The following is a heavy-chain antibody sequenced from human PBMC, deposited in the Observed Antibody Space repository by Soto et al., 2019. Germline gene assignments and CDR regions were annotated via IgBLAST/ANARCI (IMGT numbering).Heavy chain of an antibody. Sequence: EVQLVESGGGLVQPGGSLRLSCAAYGFTFSSYWMSWVRQAPGKGLEWVANIKQDGSEKYYVDSVKGRFTISRDNAKNSLYLQMNSLRAEDTAVYYCARDRILDYYDSSGYRYWGQGTLVTVSS. CDR3: ARDRILDYYDSSGYRY. CDR1: GFTFSSYW. D-gene: IGHD3-22*01. J-gene: IGHJ4*02. CDR2: IKQDGSEK. V-gene: IGHV3-7*05.